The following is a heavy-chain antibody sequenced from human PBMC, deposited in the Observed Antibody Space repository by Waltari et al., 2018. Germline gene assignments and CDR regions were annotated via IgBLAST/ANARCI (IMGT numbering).Heavy chain of an antibody. CDR1: GDSISRSSYS. D-gene: IGHD2-15*01. Sequence: QLQLQESGPGLVKASETLSLTCTVSGDSISRSSYSGGWVRQPPGKGMGGIGNMYYSGSTYYNPSLKSRVTISGDTSKSQFSLKLSSVTAADTSMYYCVRHARTTSGGKHFDHWGQGMLVTVSP. CDR2: MYYSGST. CDR3: VRHARTTSGGKHFDH. V-gene: IGHV4-39*01. J-gene: IGHJ4*02.